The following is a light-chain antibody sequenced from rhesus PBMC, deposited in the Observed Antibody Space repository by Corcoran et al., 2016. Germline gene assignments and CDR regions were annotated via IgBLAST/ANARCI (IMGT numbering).Light chain of an antibody. V-gene: IGKV3-42*03. Sequence: EIVMTQSPATLSLSPGDRATLSCRASQPVSNNLAWYQQRPGQAPRLLIVGAASRATGIQDRFSGGGSWTDFTLTISRLEPEDLTSYYCQQYSDWPLTFGGGTKVEI. CDR2: GAA. CDR3: QQYSDWPLT. J-gene: IGKJ4*01. CDR1: QPVSNN.